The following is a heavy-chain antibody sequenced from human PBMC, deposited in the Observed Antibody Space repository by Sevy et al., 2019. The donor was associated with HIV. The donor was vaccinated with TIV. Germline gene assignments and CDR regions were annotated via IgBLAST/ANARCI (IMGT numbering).Heavy chain of an antibody. Sequence: SVTLSLTCTVSGGSINSDHWNWIRQPPGKGLEWIGYVYYTGGTNYNPSLKNRVIISVDRTKNQFSLKLTSVTAADTAVYYCARRNDFDIWGQGTMVTVSS. CDR2: VYYTGGT. V-gene: IGHV4-59*08. J-gene: IGHJ3*02. CDR3: ARRNDFDI. CDR1: GGSINSDH.